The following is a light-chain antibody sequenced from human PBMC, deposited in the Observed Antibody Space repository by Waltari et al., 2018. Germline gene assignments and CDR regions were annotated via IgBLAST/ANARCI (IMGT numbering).Light chain of an antibody. CDR2: DTS. CDR1: QSVTSY. J-gene: IGKJ4*01. Sequence: DIVLTQSPGTLSLSPGERATLPCRTSQSVTSYLAWYQQKPGQPPRLLIYDTSNRATGIPSRFTGSGSGTDFTLTISSLEPEDFAVYYCQYRTNWPLTFGGGTKVEMK. V-gene: IGKV3-11*01. CDR3: QYRTNWPLT.